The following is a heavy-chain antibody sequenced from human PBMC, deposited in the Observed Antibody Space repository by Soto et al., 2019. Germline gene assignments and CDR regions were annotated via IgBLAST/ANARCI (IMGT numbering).Heavy chain of an antibody. D-gene: IGHD4-17*01. CDR1: GGSISSGGYY. J-gene: IGHJ4*02. CDR2: IYYSGST. Sequence: PSETLSLTCTVSGGSISSGGYYWSWIRQHPGKGLEWIGYIYYSGSTYYNPSLKSRVTISVDTSKNQFSLKLSSVTAADTAVYYCARGNYYYGDYDYWGQGTLVTVSP. V-gene: IGHV4-31*03. CDR3: ARGNYYYGDYDY.